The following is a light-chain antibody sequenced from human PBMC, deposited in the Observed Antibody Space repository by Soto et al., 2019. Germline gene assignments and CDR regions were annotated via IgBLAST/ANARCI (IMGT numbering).Light chain of an antibody. CDR2: SAS. V-gene: IGKV3D-20*02. CDR3: HQRQSWPRT. Sequence: EIVLTQSPGTLSLSPGERATLSCRASQSVSSYYLAWYQQKPGQAPRLLIYSASVRATGIPDRFSGSGSGTDFTLTITRLESEDFAIYYCHQRQSWPRTFGQGTQVE. CDR1: QSVSSYY. J-gene: IGKJ1*01.